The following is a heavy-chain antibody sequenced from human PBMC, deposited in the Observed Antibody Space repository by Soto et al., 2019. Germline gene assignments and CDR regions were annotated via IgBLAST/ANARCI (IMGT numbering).Heavy chain of an antibody. J-gene: IGHJ5*02. CDR2: IWYDGSNK. V-gene: IGHV3-33*01. D-gene: IGHD3-22*01. CDR1: GFTFSSYG. Sequence: QGQLVESGGGVVQPGRSLRLSCAASGFTFSSYGMHWVRQAPGKGLEWVAVIWYDGSNKYYADSVKGRFTISRDNSKNTLYLQMNSLRAEDTAVYYCERDSDYYDSREINWFDPWGQGTLVTVSS. CDR3: ERDSDYYDSREINWFDP.